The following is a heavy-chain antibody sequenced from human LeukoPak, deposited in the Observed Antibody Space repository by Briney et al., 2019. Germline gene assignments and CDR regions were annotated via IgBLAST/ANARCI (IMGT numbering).Heavy chain of an antibody. Sequence: ASVKVSCKASGYTFTGYYMHWVRQAPGQGLEWMGWINPNSGGTNYAQKFQGRVTMTRDTSISTAYMELSRLRSDDTAVYYCARVARNYYDSSGYLSSYFDYWGQGTLVTVSS. CDR2: INPNSGGT. CDR1: GYTFTGYY. J-gene: IGHJ4*02. V-gene: IGHV1-2*02. CDR3: ARVARNYYDSSGYLSSYFDY. D-gene: IGHD3-22*01.